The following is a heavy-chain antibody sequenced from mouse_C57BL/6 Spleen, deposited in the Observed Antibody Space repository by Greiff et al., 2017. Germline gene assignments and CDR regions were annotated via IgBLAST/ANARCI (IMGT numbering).Heavy chain of an antibody. J-gene: IGHJ3*01. V-gene: IGHV1-50*01. Sequence: VQLQQPGAELVQPGASVKLSCKASGYTFTSYWMQWVKQRPGQGLEWIGEIDPSDSYTNYNQQFQGKATLTVDTSSSTAYMQLSSLTSEDSAVYYCAVTNYYGSSPFAYWGQGTLVTVSA. CDR3: AVTNYYGSSPFAY. D-gene: IGHD1-1*01. CDR1: GYTFTSYW. CDR2: IDPSDSYT.